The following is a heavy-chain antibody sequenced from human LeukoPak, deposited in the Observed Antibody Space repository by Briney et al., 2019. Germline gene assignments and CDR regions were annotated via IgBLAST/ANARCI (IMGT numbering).Heavy chain of an antibody. CDR2: ITNSGGTT. Sequence: GGSLRLSCTASGFTFSSYSMIWVRQAAGKGLEWVSVITNSGGTTYYAASVEGRFTISRDNSKNTLYLQMHSLRDEDTAVYYCATGLDPWGQGTLVTVSS. V-gene: IGHV3-23*01. CDR3: ATGLDP. CDR1: GFTFSSYS. J-gene: IGHJ5*02.